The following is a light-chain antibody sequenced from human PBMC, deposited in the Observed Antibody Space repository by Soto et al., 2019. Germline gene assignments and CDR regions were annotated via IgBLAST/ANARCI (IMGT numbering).Light chain of an antibody. J-gene: IGKJ2*01. CDR2: GAC. Sequence: EIVLTQSPGTLSLSPGERATLSCRASQSVSSSYLAWYQQKPGQAPRLLIYGACSRATGIADRFSGSGSGTDFTLTISRLEPDDFAVYYCQQDGSSPPYTFGQGTKLEIK. CDR3: QQDGSSPPYT. CDR1: QSVSSSY. V-gene: IGKV3-20*01.